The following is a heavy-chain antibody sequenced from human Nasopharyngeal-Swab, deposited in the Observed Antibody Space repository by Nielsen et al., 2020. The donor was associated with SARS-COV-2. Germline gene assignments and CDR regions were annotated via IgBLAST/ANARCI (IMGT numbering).Heavy chain of an antibody. V-gene: IGHV4-34*01. D-gene: IGHD3-22*01. CDR2: INHSGST. CDR3: ARDPGSGSFYFDY. J-gene: IGHJ4*02. Sequence: PGKGLEWIGEINHSGSTNSNPSLKSRGTISGDTSKNQFSLKLSSVTAADTAVYYCARDPGSGSFYFDYWGQGTLVTVSS.